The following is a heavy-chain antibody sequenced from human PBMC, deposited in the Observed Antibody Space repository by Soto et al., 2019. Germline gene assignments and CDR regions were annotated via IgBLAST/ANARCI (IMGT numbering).Heavy chain of an antibody. J-gene: IGHJ2*01. D-gene: IGHD3-10*02. V-gene: IGHV1-69*01. CDR1: GGTFSSYA. CDR2: IIPIFGTA. Sequence: QVQLVQSGAEVKKPGSSVKVSCKASGGTFSSYAISCVRQAPGQGLEWMGGIIPIFGTANYAQKVQGSVTITADESTSTAYMELSSLRSEDPAVYYGAMITMLGYFDLWGRGTLVTGSS. CDR3: AMITMLGYFDL.